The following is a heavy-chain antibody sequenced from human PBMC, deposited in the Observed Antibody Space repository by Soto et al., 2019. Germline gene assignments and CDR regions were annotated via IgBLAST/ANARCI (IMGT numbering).Heavy chain of an antibody. CDR1: GFTFSSYW. Sequence: SLRLSCAASGFTFSSYWMSWVRQAPGKGLEWVANIKQDGSEKYYVDSVKGRFTISRDNAKNSLYLQMNSLRAEDTAVYYCARSRLDVARANAAIIRSWFGRRGPGTLLGVSS. J-gene: IGHJ5*02. D-gene: IGHD2-2*02. CDR2: IKQDGSEK. CDR3: ARSRLDVARANAAIIRSWFGR. V-gene: IGHV3-7*01.